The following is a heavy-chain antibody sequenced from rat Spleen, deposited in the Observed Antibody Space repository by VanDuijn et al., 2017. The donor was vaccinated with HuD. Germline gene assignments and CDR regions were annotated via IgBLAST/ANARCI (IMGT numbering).Heavy chain of an antibody. CDR3: ASPYNSGQKFPFSY. J-gene: IGHJ3*01. CDR2: ISSGAGNT. V-gene: IGHV5S13*01. CDR1: GFTFSTYG. D-gene: IGHD4-3*01. Sequence: EVQLVESGGGLVQPGNSLKLSCAASGFTFSTYGMAWVRQATTKDREWVASISSGAGNTYYRDSVKGRFPISRDNAKNTLYLQMDSLRSEDTATYYCASPYNSGQKFPFSYWGQGTLVTVSS.